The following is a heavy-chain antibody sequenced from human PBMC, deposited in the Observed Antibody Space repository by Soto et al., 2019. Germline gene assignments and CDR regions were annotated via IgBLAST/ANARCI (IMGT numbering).Heavy chain of an antibody. CDR1: AYSISSGYY. D-gene: IGHD3-22*01. CDR3: ARVGPWVXYDYDSSPYTFENWFDP. J-gene: IGHJ5*02. V-gene: IGHV4-38-2*02. Sequence: SETRSPTCPVSAYSISSGYYWGWLRQPPGMGLEWIGRIYHGGSTYYNPSLNSRVTLSIDMTNNHVSLILNSVTAADSAVYYCARVGPWVXYDYDSSPYTFENWFDPWGQGTLVTVSS. CDR2: IYHGGST.